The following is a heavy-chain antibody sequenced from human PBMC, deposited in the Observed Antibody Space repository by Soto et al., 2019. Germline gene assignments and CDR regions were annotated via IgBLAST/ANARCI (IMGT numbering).Heavy chain of an antibody. CDR1: GGSISSNNYY. V-gene: IGHV4-39*01. CDR3: ARRGGLGATTFDY. CDR2: IYYSGST. D-gene: IGHD1-26*01. Sequence: PSETLSLTCTVSGGSISSNNYYWDWIRQPPGKGLEWIGSIYYSGSTYYNPSLKSRVTISVDTSKNQFSLKLSSVTAADTAVYYCARRGGLGATTFDYWGQGTLVTVSS. J-gene: IGHJ4*02.